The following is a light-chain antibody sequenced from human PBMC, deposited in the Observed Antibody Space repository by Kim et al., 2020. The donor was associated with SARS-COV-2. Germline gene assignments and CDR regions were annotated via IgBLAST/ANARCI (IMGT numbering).Light chain of an antibody. J-gene: IGLJ1*01. CDR3: QAWDSSTAV. Sequence: VSQGQTARITCSGDNLGDKYASWYQQKPGQSPVLVIYQDSKRPSGIPERFSGSNSGNTATLTISGTQARDEADYYCQAWDSSTAVFGTGTKVTVL. V-gene: IGLV3-1*01. CDR1: NLGDKY. CDR2: QDS.